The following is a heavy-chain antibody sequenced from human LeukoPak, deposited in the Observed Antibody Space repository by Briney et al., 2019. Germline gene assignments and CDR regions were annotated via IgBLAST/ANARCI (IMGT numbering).Heavy chain of an antibody. CDR3: AKVGYCSNNCFRTHDY. CDR1: GFSFSDSV. V-gene: IGHV3-23*01. J-gene: IGHJ4*02. Sequence: PGGSLRLSCVASGFSFSDSVMSWVRQPPGKGLEWVSAISGNAAVTYYAASVKGRFTISRDNSKNTVYLQMNSLRAEDTATYYCAKVGYCSNNCFRTHDYWGQGALDTVSS. D-gene: IGHD2-2*01. CDR2: ISGNAAVT.